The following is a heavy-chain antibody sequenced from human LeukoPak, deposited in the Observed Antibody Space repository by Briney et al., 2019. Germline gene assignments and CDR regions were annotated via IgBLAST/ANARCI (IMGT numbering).Heavy chain of an antibody. V-gene: IGHV4-59*12. Sequence: PSETLSLTCTVSGGSISCYYWSWLRQPPGKRLEWIGYIYYSGSTNYTPSLKSQVTISVDTSNTQFSLQLSTVPAADTAVFYCARETGYSSSSVFDYWGQGTLVTVSS. CDR2: IYYSGST. J-gene: IGHJ4*02. CDR3: ARETGYSSSSVFDY. D-gene: IGHD6-6*01. CDR1: GGSISCYY.